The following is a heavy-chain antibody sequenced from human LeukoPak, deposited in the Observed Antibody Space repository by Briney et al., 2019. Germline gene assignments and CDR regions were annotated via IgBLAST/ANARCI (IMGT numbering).Heavy chain of an antibody. V-gene: IGHV3-21*01. CDR2: ISSSSSYI. CDR1: GFTFSSYS. J-gene: IGHJ6*03. D-gene: IGHD6-6*01. CDR3: AREVYPWYYYYYMDV. Sequence: PGGSLRLSCAASGFTFSSYSMNWVRRAPGKGLEWVSSISSSSSYIYYADSVKGRFTISRDNAKNSLYLQMNSLRAEDTAVYYCAREVYPWYYYYYMDVWGKGTTVTISS.